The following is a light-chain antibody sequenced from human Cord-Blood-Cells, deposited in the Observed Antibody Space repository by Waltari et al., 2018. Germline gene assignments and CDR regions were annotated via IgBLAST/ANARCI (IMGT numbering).Light chain of an antibody. CDR2: DAS. CDR3: QQYNSYWM. CDR1: QSISSR. Sequence: IQMTQSPSTLSASVGDRVTITCRASQSISSRLAWYQQKPGKAPKLLIYDASSLESGVPSRFSGSEAGTEFTLTISSLQPDDFATYYCQQYNSYWMFGQGTKVELK. V-gene: IGKV1-5*01. J-gene: IGKJ1*01.